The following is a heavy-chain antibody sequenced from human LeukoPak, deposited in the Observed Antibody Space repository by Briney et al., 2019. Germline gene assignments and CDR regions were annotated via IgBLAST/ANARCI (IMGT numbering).Heavy chain of an antibody. D-gene: IGHD3-9*01. J-gene: IGHJ4*02. Sequence: PSETLSLTCTVSGGSISSSSYYWGWFRQPRGKGLEWIGTIYYSGSTYYNPSLTSRVTLSVDTSKNQFSLRLSSVTAADTAVYYCARSRAILTGYYDYWGQGTLVTVSS. CDR3: ARSRAILTGYYDY. CDR1: GGSISSSSYY. CDR2: IYYSGST. V-gene: IGHV4-39*01.